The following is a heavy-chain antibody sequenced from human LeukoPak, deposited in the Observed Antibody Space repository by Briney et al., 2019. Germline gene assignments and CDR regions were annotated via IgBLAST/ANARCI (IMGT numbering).Heavy chain of an antibody. CDR1: GFVFSDFY. V-gene: IGHV3-11*05. CDR3: ASDQVSGVFDY. Sequence: WGSLRLSCAGSGFVFSDFYINWIRHSPGKGLEWLAYISPDGSYTTYGDSVKGRFVISRDNAKNSVSLQMNSLRVEDTAVYFCASDQVSGVFDYWGQGARVTVS. CDR2: ISPDGSYT. J-gene: IGHJ4*02. D-gene: IGHD5/OR15-5a*01.